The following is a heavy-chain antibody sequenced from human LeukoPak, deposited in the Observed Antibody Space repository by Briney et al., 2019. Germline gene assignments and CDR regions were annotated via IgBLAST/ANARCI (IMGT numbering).Heavy chain of an antibody. CDR3: AREGPLSKFDY. CDR1: GFTFSSYA. V-gene: IGHV3-30*04. CDR2: ISYDGSNK. J-gene: IGHJ4*02. Sequence: GGSLRLSCAASGFTFSSYAMHWVRQAPGKGLEWVAVISYDGSNKYYADSVKGRFTISRDNSKNTLYLQMNSLRAEDAAVYYCAREGPLSKFDYWGQGTLVTVSS.